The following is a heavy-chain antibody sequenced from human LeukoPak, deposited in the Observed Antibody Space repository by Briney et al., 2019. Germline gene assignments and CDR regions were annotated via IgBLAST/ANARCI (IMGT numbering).Heavy chain of an antibody. D-gene: IGHD1-26*01. CDR3: AKDQRGVDTGSYFFDY. CDR1: GFTLSNYA. V-gene: IGHV3-23*01. Sequence: AGGSLRLSCAASGFTLSNYAMNWVRQAPGKGLEWVSSISVNSDRIDYADSVKGRSTISRDNSKNTLYLQMNSLRAEDTAVHYCAKDQRGVDTGSYFFDYWGQGTLVTVSS. J-gene: IGHJ4*02. CDR2: ISVNSDRI.